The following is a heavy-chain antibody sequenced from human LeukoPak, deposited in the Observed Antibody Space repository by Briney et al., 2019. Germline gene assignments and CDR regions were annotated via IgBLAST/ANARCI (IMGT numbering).Heavy chain of an antibody. Sequence: GGSLRLSCAASGFTVSSNDMSWVRQAPGGGLEWVSVIFSARRIFYADSVKGRSPISRDPSKTTLYLQMDSLRAQDTAVYSLAKLWEHDYGDYWGQGTLVTVSS. CDR2: IFSARRI. CDR1: GFTVSSND. V-gene: IGHV3-53*01. J-gene: IGHJ4*02. CDR3: AKLWEHDYGDY. D-gene: IGHD1/OR15-1a*01.